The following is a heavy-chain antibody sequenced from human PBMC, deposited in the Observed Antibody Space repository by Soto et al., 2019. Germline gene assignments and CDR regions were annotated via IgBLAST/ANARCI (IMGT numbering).Heavy chain of an antibody. D-gene: IGHD3-22*01. J-gene: IGHJ3*02. CDR3: ATVPTYYYDRSGYANAFDM. Sequence: SETLSLTCTVSGGSINSGDYYWSWIRQPPGKGLEWIGYIYYSGSTYHNPSLKSRINISVDTSKNQFSLKLSSVTAADTAVYYRATVPTYYYDRSGYANAFDMWGQGTMVTVSS. V-gene: IGHV4-30-4*01. CDR1: GGSINSGDYY. CDR2: IYYSGST.